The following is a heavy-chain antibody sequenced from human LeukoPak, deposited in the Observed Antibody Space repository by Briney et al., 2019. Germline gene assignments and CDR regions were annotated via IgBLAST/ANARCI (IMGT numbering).Heavy chain of an antibody. CDR1: GFTFSSYS. CDR3: AREYYGVIFSHYLDV. CDR2: ISSSSSYI. J-gene: IGHJ6*04. Sequence: GGPLRLSCAASGFTFSSYSMNWVRQAPGKGLEWVSSISSSSSYIYYADSVKGRFTISRDNAKNSLYLQMNSLRAEDTAVYYCAREYYGVIFSHYLDVWGKGTTVTVSS. V-gene: IGHV3-21*01. D-gene: IGHD3-9*01.